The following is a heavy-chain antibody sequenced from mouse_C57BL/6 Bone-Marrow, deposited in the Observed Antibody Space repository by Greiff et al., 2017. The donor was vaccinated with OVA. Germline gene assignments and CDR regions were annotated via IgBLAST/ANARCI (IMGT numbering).Heavy chain of an antibody. D-gene: IGHD1-1*01. Sequence: DVKLQESGPVLVKPGPSVKISCKASGFTFTDYYMHWVKQSHGKSLEWIGLVYPYNGGTSYNQKFKGKATLTVDTSSSTAYMELNSLTSEDSAVYYCARDYYGSSYWYFDVWGTGTTVTVSS. V-gene: IGHV1-36*01. CDR2: VYPYNGGT. CDR3: ARDYYGSSYWYFDV. J-gene: IGHJ1*03. CDR1: GFTFTDYY.